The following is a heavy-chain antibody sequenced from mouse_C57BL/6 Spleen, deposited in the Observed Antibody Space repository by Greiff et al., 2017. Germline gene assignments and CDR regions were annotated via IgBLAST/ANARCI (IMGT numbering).Heavy chain of an antibody. V-gene: IGHV2-2*01. CDR1: GFSLTSYG. D-gene: IGHD4-1*01. CDR3: ARNLDWETSFDY. CDR2: IWSGGST. J-gene: IGHJ2*01. Sequence: VQLQESGPGLVQPSQSLSITCTVSGFSLTSYGVHWVRQSPGKGLEWLGVIWSGGSTDYNAAFISRLSISKDNSKSQVLFKMNGLQADDAAIYYCARNLDWETSFDYWGQGTTLTVAS.